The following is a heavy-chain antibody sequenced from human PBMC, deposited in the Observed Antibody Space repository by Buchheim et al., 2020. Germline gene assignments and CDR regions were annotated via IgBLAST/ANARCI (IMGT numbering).Heavy chain of an antibody. Sequence: EVHLVESGGELVQPGGSLRLSCAASGFIFSKYWIQWVRYAPGKGLERVSFINTDGSTTGYADSVKGRFTISRDNARTTVYLHMTSLRVEDTAVYYCVRDRGWTAFDYWGQGAL. D-gene: IGHD6-19*01. CDR1: GFIFSKYW. CDR3: VRDRGWTAFDY. V-gene: IGHV3-74*01. CDR2: INTDGSTT. J-gene: IGHJ4*02.